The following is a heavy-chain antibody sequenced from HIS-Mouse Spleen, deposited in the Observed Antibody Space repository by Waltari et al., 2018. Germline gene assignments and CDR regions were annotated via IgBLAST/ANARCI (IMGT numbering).Heavy chain of an antibody. CDR3: AREPHYGGNSHFDY. J-gene: IGHJ4*02. D-gene: IGHD4-17*01. Sequence: EVQLVESGGGLVQPGGSLRLSCSASGVTFRSYWMSWVRQAPGKGLEWVANIKQDGSEKYYVDSVKGRFTISRDNAKNSLYLQMNSLRAEDTAVYYCAREPHYGGNSHFDYWGQGTLVTVSS. CDR2: IKQDGSEK. V-gene: IGHV3-7*01. CDR1: GVTFRSYW.